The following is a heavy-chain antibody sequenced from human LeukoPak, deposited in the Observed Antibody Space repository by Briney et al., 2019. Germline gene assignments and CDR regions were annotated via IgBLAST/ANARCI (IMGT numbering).Heavy chain of an antibody. Sequence: ASVTVSCKASGFTFTDHYIHWVRQAPGQGLEWMGWINGKRGDTNYAQNFQDRVTMTRDTSTSTVYMELSRLTVDDTAVYYCARDHDWGVDYWGQGTLVTVSS. CDR2: INGKRGDT. D-gene: IGHD7-27*01. J-gene: IGHJ4*02. CDR3: ARDHDWGVDY. V-gene: IGHV1-2*02. CDR1: GFTFTDHY.